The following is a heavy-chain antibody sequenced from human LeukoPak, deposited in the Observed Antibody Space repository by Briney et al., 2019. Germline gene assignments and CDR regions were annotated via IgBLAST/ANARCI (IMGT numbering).Heavy chain of an antibody. J-gene: IGHJ4*02. D-gene: IGHD2-2*01. Sequence: PSETLSLTCTVSSGSISSYYWSWIRQPPGKGLEWIGYIYYSGSANYNPSLKSRVTISVDTSKNQFSLKLSSVTAADTAVYYCARDTHNCGSTSCSSYFDYWGQGTLVTVSS. CDR2: IYYSGSA. CDR3: ARDTHNCGSTSCSSYFDY. CDR1: SGSISSYY. V-gene: IGHV4-59*01.